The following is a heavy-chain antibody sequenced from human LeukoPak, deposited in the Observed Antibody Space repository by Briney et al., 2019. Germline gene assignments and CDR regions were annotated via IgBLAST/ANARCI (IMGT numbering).Heavy chain of an antibody. CDR2: IKQDGSEK. Sequence: PGGSLRLSCAASGFTFSSYWMSWVRQAPGKGLEWVANIKQDGSEKYYVDSVKGRFTISRDNAKNSLYLQMNSLRAGDTAVYYCASSGMVRGVISDYWGQGTLVTVSS. V-gene: IGHV3-7*01. J-gene: IGHJ4*02. D-gene: IGHD3-10*01. CDR3: ASSGMVRGVISDY. CDR1: GFTFSSYW.